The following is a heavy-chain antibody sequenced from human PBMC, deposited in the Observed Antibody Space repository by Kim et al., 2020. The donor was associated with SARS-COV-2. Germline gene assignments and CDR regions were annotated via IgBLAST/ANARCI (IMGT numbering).Heavy chain of an antibody. Sequence: ASVKVSCKASGYTFTSYDIKWVRQAPGQGLEWMGLMNPNSGNTSYAQKFQGRVTMTRNTSTSTAYMELSSLRSEDTALYYCARGQRCGEVAASDSWGQ. CDR2: MNPNSGNT. D-gene: IGHD6-25*01. J-gene: IGHJ5*02. CDR1: GYTFTSYD. V-gene: IGHV1-8*02. CDR3: ARGQRCGEVAASDS.